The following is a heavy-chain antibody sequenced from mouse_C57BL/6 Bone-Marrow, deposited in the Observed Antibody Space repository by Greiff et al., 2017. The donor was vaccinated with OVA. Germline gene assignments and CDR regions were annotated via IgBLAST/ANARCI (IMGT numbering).Heavy chain of an antibody. V-gene: IGHV1-50*01. J-gene: IGHJ2*01. CDR3: LLLRYY. Sequence: QVQLQQPGAELVKPGASVKLSCKASGYTFTSYWMQWVKQRPGQGLEWIGEIDPSDSYTNYNQKFKGKATLTVDTSSSTAYMQLSSLTSEDSAVYYSLLLRYYWGQGTTLTVSS. CDR1: GYTFTSYW. CDR2: IDPSDSYT. D-gene: IGHD1-1*01.